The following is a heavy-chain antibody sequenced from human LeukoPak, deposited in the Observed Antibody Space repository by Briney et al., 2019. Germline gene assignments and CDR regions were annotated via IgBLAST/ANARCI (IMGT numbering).Heavy chain of an antibody. CDR2: ISSSGGST. V-gene: IGHV3-23*01. Sequence: GGSLRLSCAASGFTFSSYAMSWVRQAPGKGLEWVSAISSSGGSTYYADSVKGRFTISRDNSKNTLYLQMSSLRVEDTAVYYCARGSPGYYYDSSGYRTGLDYWGQGTLVTVSS. CDR3: ARGSPGYYYDSSGYRTGLDY. CDR1: GFTFSSYA. D-gene: IGHD3-22*01. J-gene: IGHJ4*02.